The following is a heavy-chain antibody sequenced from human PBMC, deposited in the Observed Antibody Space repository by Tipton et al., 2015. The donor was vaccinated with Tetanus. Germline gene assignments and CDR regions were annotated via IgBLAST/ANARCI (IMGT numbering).Heavy chain of an antibody. Sequence: LRLSCAASGFTVSSNYMSWIRQPPGKGLEWIGSIYYSGSTYYNPSPKSRVTISVDTSKNQFSLKLSSVTAADPAVYYCASEGVTNHDAFDIWGQGTMVTVSS. CDR3: ASEGVTNHDAFDI. V-gene: IGHV4-39*01. CDR2: IYYSGST. D-gene: IGHD2-8*01. CDR1: GFTVSSNY. J-gene: IGHJ3*02.